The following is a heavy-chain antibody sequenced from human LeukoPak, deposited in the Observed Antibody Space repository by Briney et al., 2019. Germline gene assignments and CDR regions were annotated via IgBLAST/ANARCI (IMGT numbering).Heavy chain of an antibody. CDR2: ISSSSSYI. D-gene: IGHD3-22*01. CDR1: GFMFSSYS. CDR3: ARARHDSSGYVVY. V-gene: IGHV3-21*01. Sequence: GGSLRLSCAASGFMFSSYSMKWVRQAPGKGLEWVSSISSSSSYIYYADSVKGRFTISRDNAKNSLYLQMNSLRAEDTAVYYCARARHDSSGYVVYWGQGTLVTVSS. J-gene: IGHJ4*02.